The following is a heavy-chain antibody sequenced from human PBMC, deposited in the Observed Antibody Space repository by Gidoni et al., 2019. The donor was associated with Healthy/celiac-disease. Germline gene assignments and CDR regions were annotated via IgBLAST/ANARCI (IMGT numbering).Heavy chain of an antibody. Sequence: QVQLQQWGAGLLKPSETLSLTCAVYGGSFGGYYWSWIRQPPGKGLEWIGEINHSGSTNYNPSLKSRVTISVDTSKNQFSLKLSSVTAADTAVYYCARGGGIVVVPALWFDPWGQGTLVTVSS. V-gene: IGHV4-34*01. J-gene: IGHJ5*02. CDR2: INHSGST. CDR3: ARGGGIVVVPALWFDP. D-gene: IGHD2-2*01. CDR1: GGSFGGYY.